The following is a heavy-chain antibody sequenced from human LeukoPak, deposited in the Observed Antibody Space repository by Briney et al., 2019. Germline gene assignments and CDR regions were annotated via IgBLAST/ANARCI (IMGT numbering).Heavy chain of an antibody. Sequence: PSETLSLTCAVYGGSFSGYYWSWIRQPPGKGLEWIGEINHSGSTNYNPSLKSRVTISVDTSKNQFSLKLSSVTAADTAVYYCARDQDGIAERGLYYYYMDVWGKGTTVTVSS. J-gene: IGHJ6*03. CDR2: INHSGST. CDR1: GGSFSGYY. CDR3: ARDQDGIAERGLYYYYMDV. D-gene: IGHD6-13*01. V-gene: IGHV4-34*01.